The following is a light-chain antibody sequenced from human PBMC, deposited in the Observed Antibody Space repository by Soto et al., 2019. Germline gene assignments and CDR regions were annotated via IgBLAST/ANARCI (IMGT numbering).Light chain of an antibody. CDR1: SSNIGTNT. V-gene: IGLV1-44*01. CDR3: ATWDDSLSPYV. J-gene: IGLJ1*01. CDR2: TNN. Sequence: QSVLTQPPSASGTPGQRVTISCSGSSSNIGTNTVNWYQCLPGTAPRLLIYTNNQRPSGVPDRFSVSKSGTSASLAISGLQSEDEADYYCATWDDSLSPYVFGAGTKLTVL.